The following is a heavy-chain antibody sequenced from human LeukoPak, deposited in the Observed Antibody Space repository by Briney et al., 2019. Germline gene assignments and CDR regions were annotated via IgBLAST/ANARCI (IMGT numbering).Heavy chain of an antibody. CDR1: GGSVTSTNW. CDR3: ARRPLGYFDL. V-gene: IGHV4-39*01. D-gene: IGHD7-27*01. J-gene: IGHJ4*02. CDR2: IYKSGIK. Sequence: SETLSLTCDVSGGSVTSTNWWTWFRQPPGKGLGWIASIYKSGIKSYNPALRSRVAISVGTSRNQLSLKLYSVTAADTAVYYCARRPLGYFDLWGQGTLATVSS.